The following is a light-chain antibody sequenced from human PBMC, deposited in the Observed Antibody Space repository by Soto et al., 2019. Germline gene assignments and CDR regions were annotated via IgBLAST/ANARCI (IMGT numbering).Light chain of an antibody. Sequence: QSALTQPHSVSVSPGQSVTISCTGTSGDVGRYSRVSWYQQHPDKAPQLMIYDVNKRPSGVPDRFSGSKSGNTASLTISGLQAEDEADYYCCSYAGTYTYVFGTGTKVTVL. CDR2: DVN. CDR1: SGDVGRYSR. CDR3: CSYAGTYTYV. J-gene: IGLJ1*01. V-gene: IGLV2-11*01.